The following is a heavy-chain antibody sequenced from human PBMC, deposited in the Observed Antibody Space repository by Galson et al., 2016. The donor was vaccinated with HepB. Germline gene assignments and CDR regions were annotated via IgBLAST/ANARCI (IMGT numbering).Heavy chain of an antibody. CDR3: AHSGNILIAYLNYHFDY. CDR1: GFSLSTNGVG. V-gene: IGHV2-5*02. D-gene: IGHD3-9*01. Sequence: PALVKPTQTLTLTCTFSGFSLSTNGVGVGWIRQPPGKALEWLALIYWEDDSPYSQSLKSRLTIPKNTTKNQVALTMTNMDPLDRANSYCAHSGNILIAYLNYHFDYWGQGTLVTVSS. CDR2: IYWEDDS. J-gene: IGHJ4*02.